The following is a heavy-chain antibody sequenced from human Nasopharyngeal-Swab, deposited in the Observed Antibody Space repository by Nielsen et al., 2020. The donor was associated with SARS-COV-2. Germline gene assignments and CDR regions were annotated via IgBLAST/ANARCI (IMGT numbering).Heavy chain of an antibody. CDR2: ISGSGGST. D-gene: IGHD3-9*01. J-gene: IGHJ6*04. V-gene: IGHV3-23*01. CDR1: GFTFSSYA. Sequence: GSLSLSCAASGFTFSSYAMSWVRQAPGKGLEWVSAISGSGGSTYYADSVKGRFTISRDNSKNTLYLKMNRLRAEDTAVYCCAKDQARYDILTGLDVWGKGTTVTVSS. CDR3: AKDQARYDILTGLDV.